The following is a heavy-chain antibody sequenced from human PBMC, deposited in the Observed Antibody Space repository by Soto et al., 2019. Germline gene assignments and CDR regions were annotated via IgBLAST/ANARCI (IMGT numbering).Heavy chain of an antibody. Sequence: SETLSLTCAVSGGAIRTSTYYWSWIRQPPGKGLEWIGYIYYSGSTYYNPSLKSRVTISVDTSKNQFSLKLSSVTAADTAVYYCARDRGSHHYFDYWGQGTLVTVSS. J-gene: IGHJ4*02. V-gene: IGHV4-30-4*01. CDR1: GGAIRTSTYY. D-gene: IGHD3-10*01. CDR2: IYYSGST. CDR3: ARDRGSHHYFDY.